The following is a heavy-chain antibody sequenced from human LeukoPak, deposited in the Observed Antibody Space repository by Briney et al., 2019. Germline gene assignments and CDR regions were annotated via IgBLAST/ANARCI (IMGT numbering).Heavy chain of an antibody. J-gene: IGHJ4*02. Sequence: PLASVKVSCKASGYTFTSYGISWVRQAPGQGLEWMGWISAYNGNTNYAQKLQGRVTMTTDTSTSTAYMELRSLRSDDTAVYYCARNYYYDSSGYYVPLAIDYWGQGTLVTVSS. CDR1: GYTFTSYG. V-gene: IGHV1-18*01. CDR2: ISAYNGNT. D-gene: IGHD3-22*01. CDR3: ARNYYYDSSGYYVPLAIDY.